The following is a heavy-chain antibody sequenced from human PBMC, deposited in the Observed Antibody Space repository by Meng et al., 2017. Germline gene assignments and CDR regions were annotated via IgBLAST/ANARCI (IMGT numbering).Heavy chain of an antibody. V-gene: IGHV1-2*06. Sequence: QVQRVQSGPEVKNPVTSVLHSCKPSGYSFAAYWIPWVRQAPGQGLEWMRRIDPNNDHKQYAQNFQGRVTMTIDTSISTVYMELNGLRCDDTAVYYCARDEDISAAGKLFGPYWGQGTLVTVSS. J-gene: IGHJ4*02. CDR1: GYSFAAYW. CDR3: ARDEDISAAGKLFGPY. D-gene: IGHD6-13*01. CDR2: IDPNNDHK.